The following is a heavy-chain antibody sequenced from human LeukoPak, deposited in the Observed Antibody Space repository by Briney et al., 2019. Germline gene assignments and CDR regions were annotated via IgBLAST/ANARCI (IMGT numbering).Heavy chain of an antibody. V-gene: IGHV4-4*07. Sequence: SETLSLTCTVSGGSISSYYWSWIRQPAGKGLEWIGRIYTSGSTNYNPSLKSRVTMSVDTSKNQFSLKLSSVTAADTAVYYCAGRPCSGGSCYPWFDPWGHGTLVTVSS. CDR1: GGSISSYY. D-gene: IGHD2-15*01. CDR3: AGRPCSGGSCYPWFDP. CDR2: IYTSGST. J-gene: IGHJ5*02.